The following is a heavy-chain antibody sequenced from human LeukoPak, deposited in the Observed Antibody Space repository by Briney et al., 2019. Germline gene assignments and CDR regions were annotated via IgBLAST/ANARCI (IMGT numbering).Heavy chain of an antibody. J-gene: IGHJ4*02. CDR3: ARRSRDGWYFDY. CDR1: GFTFTNFA. CDR2: ISYDGSAK. V-gene: IGHV3-30*04. Sequence: GGSLRLSCVASGFTFTNFAVHWVRQAPGKGLEWVAFISYDGSAKYYADSVKGRFTISRDNSKNTLYLQMNSLRTEDTAVYYCARRSRDGWYFDYWGQGTLVTVSS. D-gene: IGHD5-24*01.